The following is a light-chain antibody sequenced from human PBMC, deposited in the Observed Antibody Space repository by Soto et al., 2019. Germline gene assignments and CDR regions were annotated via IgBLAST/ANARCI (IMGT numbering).Light chain of an antibody. CDR2: GAS. CDR3: QKFGSSPTAYT. V-gene: IGKV3-20*01. J-gene: IGKJ2*01. CDR1: QIISSDY. Sequence: EIVLTQSPGTLSLSPGERATLSCRASQIISSDYLAWYQQKPGQAPRLLIYGASSRATGIPDRFSGSGSGTDFTLTISRLEPDDFAVYYCQKFGSSPTAYTFGQGNKLEIK.